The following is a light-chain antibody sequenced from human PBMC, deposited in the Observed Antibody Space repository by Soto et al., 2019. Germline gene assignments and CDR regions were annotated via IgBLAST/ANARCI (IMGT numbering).Light chain of an antibody. CDR1: QSVSSSY. CDR2: GAS. J-gene: IGKJ5*01. V-gene: IGKV3-20*01. Sequence: EIVLTQSPGTLSLSPGERATLSCRASQSVSSSYLAWYQQKPGQAPRLLIYGASSRATGIPDRFSGSGSGTDFTLTISRLETEDFAVYYCQQYGSSPPITFGHGTRLETK. CDR3: QQYGSSPPIT.